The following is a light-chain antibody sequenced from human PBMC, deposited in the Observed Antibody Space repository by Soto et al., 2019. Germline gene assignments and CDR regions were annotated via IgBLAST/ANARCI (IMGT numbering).Light chain of an antibody. CDR2: DAS. CDR3: QQRSNWPPLT. V-gene: IGKV3-11*01. Sequence: EIVLTQSPATLSLSPGERATLSCRASQSVSSYLAWYQQKPGQAPRLLIYDASNRATGIPARFSGSGSGTDFTPAISSLEPEDFAVYYWQQRSNWPPLTFGGGTKVEIK. CDR1: QSVSSY. J-gene: IGKJ4*01.